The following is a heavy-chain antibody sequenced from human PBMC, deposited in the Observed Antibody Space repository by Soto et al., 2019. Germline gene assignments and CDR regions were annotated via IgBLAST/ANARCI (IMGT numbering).Heavy chain of an antibody. Sequence: SVKVSCKSSGGTFSSHSTNWVRQAPGQGLEWMGGIIPIFGPANFAKKFQGRVTVTADESTTTAYMELSSLTSEDTAVYYCATGSFTSTGGRIGYHYNAMDVWGQGTTVTVSS. CDR2: IIPIFGPA. CDR1: GGTFSSHS. CDR3: ATGSFTSTGGRIGYHYNAMDV. D-gene: IGHD1-1*01. V-gene: IGHV1-69*13. J-gene: IGHJ6*02.